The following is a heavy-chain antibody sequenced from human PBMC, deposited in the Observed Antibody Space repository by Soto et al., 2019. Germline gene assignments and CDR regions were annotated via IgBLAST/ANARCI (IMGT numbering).Heavy chain of an antibody. V-gene: IGHV4-59*01. J-gene: IGHJ4*02. CDR2: IYYSGST. CDR1: GGSISSYY. CDR3: ARDPLTGYFDY. D-gene: IGHD3-16*02. Sequence: PSETLSLTCTVSGGSISSYYWSWIRQPPGKGLEWIGYIYYSGSTNYNPSLKSRVTISVDTSKNQFSLKLSSVTAAVTAVYYCARDPLTGYFDYWGQGTLVTVSS.